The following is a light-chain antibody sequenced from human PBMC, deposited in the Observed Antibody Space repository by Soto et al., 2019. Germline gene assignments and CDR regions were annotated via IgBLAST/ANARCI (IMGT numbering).Light chain of an antibody. V-gene: IGKV1-33*01. CDR1: QDITNH. Sequence: DIQMTQSPSSLSASVGDRVTITCQASQDITNHLSWYQQKLGKAPKVLIYDASNLETWVPSRFSGSGSGTHFTFAINRLQPEDIASYYCQHYDDPPHSFGQRTKLEIK. CDR2: DAS. CDR3: QHYDDPPHS. J-gene: IGKJ2*01.